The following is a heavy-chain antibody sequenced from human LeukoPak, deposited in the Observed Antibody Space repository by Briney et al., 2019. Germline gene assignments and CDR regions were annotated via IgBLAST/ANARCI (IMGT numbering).Heavy chain of an antibody. CDR3: ARIQNLHYFGDPNDAFDI. D-gene: IGHD4-17*01. V-gene: IGHV3-21*01. Sequence: GGSLSLSCTASGFTFSLYSVICVRRARGEARECVSSISSSSSYIYYAESVRGRFTISRDNAKNSLYLQMNSLRAEDTAVYYCARIQNLHYFGDPNDAFDIWGQGTMVTVSS. J-gene: IGHJ3*02. CDR2: ISSSSSYI. CDR1: GFTFSLYS.